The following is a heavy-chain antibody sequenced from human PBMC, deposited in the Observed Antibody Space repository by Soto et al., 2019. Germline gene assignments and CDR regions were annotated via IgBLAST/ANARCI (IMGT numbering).Heavy chain of an antibody. J-gene: IGHJ3*02. CDR3: AKDLRRDSSGYYRDAFDI. CDR2: ISGSGGST. V-gene: IGHV3-23*01. CDR1: GFTLDDSA. D-gene: IGHD3-22*01. Sequence: GGSLRLSGAASGFTLDDSAMHWVRQAPGKGLEWVSAISGSGGSTYYADSVKGRFTISRDNSKNTLYLQMNSLRAEDTAVYYCAKDLRRDSSGYYRDAFDIWGQGTMVTVSS.